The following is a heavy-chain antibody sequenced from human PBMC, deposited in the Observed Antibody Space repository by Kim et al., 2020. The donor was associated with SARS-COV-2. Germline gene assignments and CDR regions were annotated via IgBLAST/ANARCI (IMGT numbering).Heavy chain of an antibody. Sequence: LKSRVTISVDTSKNQISRKLSSVTAADTAVYYCARTKRITIFGVVQWFDPWGQGTLVTVSS. D-gene: IGHD3-3*01. CDR3: ARTKRITIFGVVQWFDP. J-gene: IGHJ5*02. V-gene: IGHV4-30-2*05.